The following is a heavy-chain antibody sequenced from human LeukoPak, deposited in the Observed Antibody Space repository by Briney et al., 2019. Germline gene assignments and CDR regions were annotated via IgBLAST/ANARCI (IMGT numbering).Heavy chain of an antibody. CDR1: GGSVINTNW. Sequence: SETLSLTCGVSGGSVINTNWWTWVRQHPGKGLEWIGYIYYSGSTYYNPSLKSRVTISVDTSKNQFSLKLSSVTAADTAVYYCARRFYYDSTENWFDPWGQGTLVTVSS. CDR2: IYYSGST. D-gene: IGHD3-22*01. CDR3: ARRFYYDSTENWFDP. V-gene: IGHV4-31*11. J-gene: IGHJ5*02.